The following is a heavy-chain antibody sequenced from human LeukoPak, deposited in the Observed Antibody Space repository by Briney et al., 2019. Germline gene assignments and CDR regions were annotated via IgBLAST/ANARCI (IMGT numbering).Heavy chain of an antibody. D-gene: IGHD6-19*01. J-gene: IGHJ6*02. CDR2: TYYRSKWYN. CDR1: GDSVSSNSGA. CDR3: ARAGRQQWVYNYYYYYGMDV. V-gene: IGHV6-1*01. Sequence: SQTLSLTCAISGDSVSSNSGAWNWIRQSPSRGLEWLGRTYYRSKWYNDYAVSVKSRITVNPDTSKNQFSLQLNSVTPDDTAVYYCARAGRQQWVYNYYYYYGMDVWGQGTTVTVSS.